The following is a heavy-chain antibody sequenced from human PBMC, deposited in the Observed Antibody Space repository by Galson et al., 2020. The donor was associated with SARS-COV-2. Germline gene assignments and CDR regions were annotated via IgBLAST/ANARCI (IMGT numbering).Heavy chain of an antibody. Sequence: GESLKISCAASGFTFSSHAMPWVRPAPGKGLEWMAVISNDGRNENYADSVKGRFTISRDRSKNTLYLEMNSLRPEDTAVYYCARDYDVLTGYPSHFFDYWGQGTLVTVSS. CDR2: ISNDGRNE. D-gene: IGHD3-9*01. CDR1: GFTFSSHA. CDR3: ARDYDVLTGYPSHFFDY. J-gene: IGHJ4*02. V-gene: IGHV3-30*03.